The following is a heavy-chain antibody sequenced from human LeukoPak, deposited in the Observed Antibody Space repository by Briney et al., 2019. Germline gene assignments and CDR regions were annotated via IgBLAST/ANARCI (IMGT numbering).Heavy chain of an antibody. CDR2: INHSGST. CDR3: ARGSHGYYDSRDGFDM. V-gene: IGHV4-34*01. Sequence: SETLSLTCAVYGGSFSGYYWSWIRQPPGKGQEWIGEINHSGSTNYDSSLKSRVTISVDTSKNQFSLKLTSVTAADTAVYYCARGSHGYYDSRDGFDMWGRGTMVTVSS. D-gene: IGHD3-22*01. CDR1: GGSFSGYY. J-gene: IGHJ3*02.